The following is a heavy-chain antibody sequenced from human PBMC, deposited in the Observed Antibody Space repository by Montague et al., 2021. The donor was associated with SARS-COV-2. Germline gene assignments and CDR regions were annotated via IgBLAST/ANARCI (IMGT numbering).Heavy chain of an antibody. CDR1: GGSIRTSSYY. CDR3: AMRGGALDAFDI. D-gene: IGHD4-17*01. V-gene: IGHV4-39*01. CDR2: IYYSGST. J-gene: IGHJ3*02. Sequence: SETLSLTYTVSGGSIRTSSYYWGWIRQPPGKGLDWIGSIYYSGSTYYNPSLKSQVTISVDTSKNQFSLKLSSVTAADTAVYYCAMRGGALDAFDIWGQGTMVIVSS.